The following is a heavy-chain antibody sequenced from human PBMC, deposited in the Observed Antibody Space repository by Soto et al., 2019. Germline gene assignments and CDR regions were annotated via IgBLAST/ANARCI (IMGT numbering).Heavy chain of an antibody. CDR2: ISAYNGNT. D-gene: IGHD3-22*01. Sequence: QVQLVQSGAEVKQPGASVKVSCKASGYTFINYGFSWVRQAPGQGLEWMGWISAYNGNTNYAQKLQGRVTMTTDTSTSTASMELRSLRSDDTAVYYCARREYYYDSSGYYYYFDYWGQGTLVTVSS. J-gene: IGHJ4*02. CDR3: ARREYYYDSSGYYYYFDY. CDR1: GYTFINYG. V-gene: IGHV1-18*01.